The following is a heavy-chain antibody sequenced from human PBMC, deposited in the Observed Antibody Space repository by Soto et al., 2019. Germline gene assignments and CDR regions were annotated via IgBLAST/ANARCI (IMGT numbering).Heavy chain of an antibody. CDR2: INYSGNT. V-gene: IGHV4-39*01. CDR1: GGSLISSPYY. CDR3: SRRAPEGFDP. J-gene: IGHJ5*02. Sequence: SETLSLTCTVSGGSLISSPYYCGWIRRPPGKGLEFIGSINYSGNTYYNPSLKSRVTLSVDTSKNQFSLKLTSVTATDTGLYYCSRRAPEGFDPWGQGTLVTVSS.